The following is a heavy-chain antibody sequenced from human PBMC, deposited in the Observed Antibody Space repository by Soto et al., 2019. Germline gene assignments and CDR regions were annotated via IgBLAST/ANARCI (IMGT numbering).Heavy chain of an antibody. CDR2: ISGSGGST. D-gene: IGHD3-22*01. V-gene: IGHV3-23*01. CDR3: ATFSGYSPDMDP. Sequence: LRLSCAASGFTFSSYAMSWVRQAPGKGLEWVSAISGSGGSTYYADSVKGRFTISRDNSKNTLYLQMNSLRAEDTAVYYCATFSGYSPDMDPWGQGTLVTVSS. J-gene: IGHJ5*02. CDR1: GFTFSSYA.